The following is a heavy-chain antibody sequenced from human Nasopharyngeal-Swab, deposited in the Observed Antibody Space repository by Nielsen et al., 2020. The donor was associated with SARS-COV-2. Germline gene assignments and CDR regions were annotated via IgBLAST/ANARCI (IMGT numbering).Heavy chain of an antibody. V-gene: IGHV3-30-3*01. CDR3: ARDWRQLVSYYFDY. Sequence: GESLKISCAASGFTFSSYAMHWVRQAPGKGLEWVAVISYDGSNKYYADSVKGRFTISRDNSKNTLYLQMNSLRAEDTAVYYCARDWRQLVSYYFDYWGQGTLVSVS. CDR2: ISYDGSNK. D-gene: IGHD6-13*01. CDR1: GFTFSSYA. J-gene: IGHJ4*02.